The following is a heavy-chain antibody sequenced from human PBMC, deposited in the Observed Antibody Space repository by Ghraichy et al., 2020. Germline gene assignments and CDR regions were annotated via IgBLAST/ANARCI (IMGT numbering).Heavy chain of an antibody. V-gene: IGHV4-4*02. J-gene: IGHJ4*02. CDR3: ARDGGGSLPAVY. CDR1: GGSISSSNW. Sequence: SETLSLTCAVSGGSISSSNWWSWVRQPPGRGLGGLGEIIHSGSTNYTPSLKSRVTISVDKSKNQFSLKLSSVTAADTAVYYCARDGGGSLPAVYWGKGTLVTVSS. CDR2: IIHSGST. D-gene: IGHD2-2*01.